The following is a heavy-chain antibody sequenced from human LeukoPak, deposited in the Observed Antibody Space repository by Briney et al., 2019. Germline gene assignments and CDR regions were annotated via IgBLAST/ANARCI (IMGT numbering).Heavy chain of an antibody. V-gene: IGHV4-59*01. CDR1: GGSISSYY. CDR2: IYYSGST. CDR3: ARVRTFYGDADY. J-gene: IGHJ4*02. D-gene: IGHD4-17*01. Sequence: SETLSLTCTVSGGSISSYYWSWIRQPPGKGLEWIGYIYYSGSTNYNPSLKSRVPISVDTSKNQFSLKLSSVTAADTAVYYCARVRTFYGDADYWGQGTLVTVSS.